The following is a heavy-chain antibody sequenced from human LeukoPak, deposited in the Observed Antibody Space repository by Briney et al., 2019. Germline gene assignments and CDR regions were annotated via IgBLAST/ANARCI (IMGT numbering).Heavy chain of an antibody. J-gene: IGHJ4*02. D-gene: IGHD3-22*01. CDR3: ARVGVVEARTLGY. CDR1: GYTFTSYY. V-gene: IGHV1-46*01. Sequence: GASVKVSCKASGYTFTSYYMHWVRQAPGQGLEWMGIIDPSGGSTSYAQKFQGRVTMTRDMSTSTVYVELSSLRSEDTAVYYCARVGVVEARTLGYWGQGTLVTVSS. CDR2: IDPSGGST.